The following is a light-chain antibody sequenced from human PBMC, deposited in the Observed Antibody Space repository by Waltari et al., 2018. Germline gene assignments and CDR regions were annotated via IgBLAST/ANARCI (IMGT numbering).Light chain of an antibody. J-gene: IGKJ4*01. V-gene: IGKV4-1*01. CDR1: QNILSSSDNKNY. Sequence: DIVMTQSPDSVAVSLGERATIHCRSSQNILSSSDNKNYLVWYQQKPGQPPKLLISWASTRESWVPDRFSGSESGTDFTLTISSLQAEDVAVDYCKKCYHLPSFGGETRVEIK. CDR3: KKCYHLPS. CDR2: WAS.